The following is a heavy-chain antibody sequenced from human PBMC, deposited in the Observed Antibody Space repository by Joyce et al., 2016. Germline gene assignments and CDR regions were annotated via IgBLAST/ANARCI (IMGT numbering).Heavy chain of an antibody. J-gene: IGHJ1*01. V-gene: IGHV4-61*01. CDR1: NGSVSSANYY. CDR2: IFYSGST. D-gene: IGHD3-16*01. CDR3: ASGPVYYESILGFNN. Sequence: QVQLQESGPGLVKPSETLSLTCSVSNGSVSSANYYWNWIRQSPEKGLEWIGYIFYSGSTKYNPSRKSRVTISIDTSNNRVFLRLKSVTAADTAVYYCASGPVYYESILGFNNWGQGTLVIVSS.